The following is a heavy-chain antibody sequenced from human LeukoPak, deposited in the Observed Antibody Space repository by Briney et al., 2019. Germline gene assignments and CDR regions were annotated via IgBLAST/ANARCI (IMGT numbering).Heavy chain of an antibody. V-gene: IGHV4-59*01. D-gene: IGHD2-21*01. CDR1: GGSISSYY. Sequence: PSETLSLTCTVSGGSISSYYWSWIRQPPGKGLERIGYIYYSGSTNYNPSLKSRVTISVDTSKNQFSLKLSSVTAADTAVYYCARSCGGDCPFDYWGQGTLVTVST. J-gene: IGHJ4*02. CDR3: ARSCGGDCPFDY. CDR2: IYYSGST.